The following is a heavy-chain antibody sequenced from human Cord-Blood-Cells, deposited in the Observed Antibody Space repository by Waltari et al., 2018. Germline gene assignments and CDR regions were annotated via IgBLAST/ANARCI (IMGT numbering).Heavy chain of an antibody. CDR2: IWYDGSNK. D-gene: IGHD1-26*01. Sequence: QVQLVESGGGVVQPGRSLRLSCAASGFTFSSYGMHWFRQAPGKGLEWVAVIWYDGSNKYYADSVKGRFTISRDNSKNTLYLQMNSLRAEDTAVYYCAREGLWEQLLVYWGQGTLVTVSS. CDR3: AREGLWEQLLVY. CDR1: GFTFSSYG. V-gene: IGHV3-33*01. J-gene: IGHJ4*02.